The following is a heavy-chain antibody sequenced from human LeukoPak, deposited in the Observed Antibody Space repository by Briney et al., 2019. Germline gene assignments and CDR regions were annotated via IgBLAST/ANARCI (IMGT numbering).Heavy chain of an antibody. J-gene: IGHJ2*01. CDR3: ANTIRGSSYWYFDL. Sequence: GGSLRLSCAASGLTFNTYPIHWVRQAPGKGLEWVSLIYSGGTTYYADSVKGRFTISRDTSKNTLYLQMNSLRAEDTAVYYCANTIRGSSYWYFDLWGRGTLVTVSS. D-gene: IGHD1-26*01. CDR1: GLTFNTYP. CDR2: IYSGGTT. V-gene: IGHV3-66*01.